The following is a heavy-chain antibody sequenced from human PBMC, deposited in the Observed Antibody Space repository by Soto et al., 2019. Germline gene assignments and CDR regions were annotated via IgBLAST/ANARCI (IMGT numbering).Heavy chain of an antibody. J-gene: IGHJ6*03. D-gene: IGHD3-3*01. CDR2: IKQDGSEK. CDR3: ARGIDFWSGYYIFYYYYYMDF. CDR1: GFTFSRYW. V-gene: IGHV3-7*01. Sequence: GGSLRLSCAASGFTFSRYWMSWVRQAPGKGLEWVANIKQDGSEKYYVDSVKGRFTISRDNAKNSLYLQMNSLRAEDTAVYYCARGIDFWSGYYIFYYYYYMDFWGKGTTVTVSS.